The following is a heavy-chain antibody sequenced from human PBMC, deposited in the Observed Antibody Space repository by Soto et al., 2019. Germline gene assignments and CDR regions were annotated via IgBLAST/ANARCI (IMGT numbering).Heavy chain of an antibody. Sequence: HPGGSLRLSCAASGFTFSSYAMSWVRQAPGKGLEWVSAISGSGGSTYYADSVKGRFTISRDNSKNTLYLQMNSLRAEDTAVYYCAKSPRPCYDILTGYARYYYYGMDVWGQGTTVTVSS. CDR2: ISGSGGST. V-gene: IGHV3-23*01. CDR3: AKSPRPCYDILTGYARYYYYGMDV. J-gene: IGHJ6*02. D-gene: IGHD3-9*01. CDR1: GFTFSSYA.